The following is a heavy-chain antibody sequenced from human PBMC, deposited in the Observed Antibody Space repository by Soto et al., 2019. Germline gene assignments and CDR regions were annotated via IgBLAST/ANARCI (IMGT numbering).Heavy chain of an antibody. CDR2: ISAYNGNT. D-gene: IGHD3-10*01. CDR1: GYTFTSYG. V-gene: IGHV1-18*01. Sequence: ASVKVSCKASGYTFTSYGISWVRQAPGQGLEWMGWISAYNGNTNYAQKLQGRVTMTTDTSTSTAYMELRSLRSDDTAVYYCARTANTMVRGVIITVPSDPWGQGTLVTVSS. J-gene: IGHJ5*02. CDR3: ARTANTMVRGVIITVPSDP.